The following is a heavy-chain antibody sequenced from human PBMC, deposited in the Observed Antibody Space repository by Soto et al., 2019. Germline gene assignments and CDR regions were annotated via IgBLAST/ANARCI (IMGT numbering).Heavy chain of an antibody. CDR1: GYTFTSYG. CDR2: ISAYNGNR. V-gene: IGHV1-18*01. J-gene: IGHJ6*02. CDR3: ARAGVYWGSPHAMDV. D-gene: IGHD1-26*01. Sequence: GASVKVSCKASGYTFTSYGISWVRQAPGQGLEWMGWISAYNGNRNYAQKLQGRVTLTTDTSTSTAYVELGSLTSDDTAVYYCARAGVYWGSPHAMDVWGQGTKVTVSS.